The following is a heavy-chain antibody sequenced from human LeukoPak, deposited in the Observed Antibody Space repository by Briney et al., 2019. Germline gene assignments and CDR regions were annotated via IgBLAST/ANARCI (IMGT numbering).Heavy chain of an antibody. J-gene: IGHJ4*02. CDR3: AKDRENGPYYFDY. CDR1: GFTFSSYA. CDR2: ISGSGGST. Sequence: GGSLRLSCAASGFTFSSYAMSRVRQAPGKGLEWVSAISGSGGSTYYADSVKGRFTISRDNSKNTLYLQMNSLRAEDTAVYYCAKDRENGPYYFDYWGQGTLVTVSS. V-gene: IGHV3-23*01.